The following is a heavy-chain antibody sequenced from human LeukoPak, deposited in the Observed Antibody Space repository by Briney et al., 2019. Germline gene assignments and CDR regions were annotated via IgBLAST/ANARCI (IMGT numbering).Heavy chain of an antibody. D-gene: IGHD2-2*01. CDR2: IYYSGST. J-gene: IGHJ6*03. V-gene: IGHV4-39*07. CDR3: AREGNEDIVVVPAAIPGYYMDV. CDR1: GGSISSSSYY. Sequence: PSETLSLTCTVSGGSISSSSYYWGWIRQPPGKGLEWIGSIYYSGSTYYNPSLKSRVTISVDTSKNQFSLKLSSVTAADTAVYYCAREGNEDIVVVPAAIPGYYMDVWGKGTTVTVSS.